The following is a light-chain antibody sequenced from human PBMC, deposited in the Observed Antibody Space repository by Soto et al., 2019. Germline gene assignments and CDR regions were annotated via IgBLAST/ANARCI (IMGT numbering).Light chain of an antibody. CDR2: DAS. Sequence: DIQMTQSPSTLSAFVGDSVSITCRASQSISTWLAWFQQKPGKAPKFLIYDASSLESGVPSRFSGTGSGTEFTLTISSLQPDDCATYFCQQYNTFPWTFGQGTKVEIK. V-gene: IGKV1-5*01. CDR1: QSISTW. J-gene: IGKJ1*01. CDR3: QQYNTFPWT.